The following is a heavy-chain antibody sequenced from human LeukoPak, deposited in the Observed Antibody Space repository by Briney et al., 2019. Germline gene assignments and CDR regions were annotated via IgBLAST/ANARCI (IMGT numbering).Heavy chain of an antibody. V-gene: IGHV3-21*01. D-gene: IGHD6-19*01. CDR2: ISSSSSYI. CDR3: ARDPGYSSGWYSGSLSDV. Sequence: GGSLRLSCAASGFTFSSYSMNWVRQAPGKGLEWVSSISSSSSYIYYADSVKGRFTISRDNAKNSLYLQMNGLGAEETAVYYCARDPGYSSGWYSGSLSDVWGQGAKVTVSS. J-gene: IGHJ6*02. CDR1: GFTFSSYS.